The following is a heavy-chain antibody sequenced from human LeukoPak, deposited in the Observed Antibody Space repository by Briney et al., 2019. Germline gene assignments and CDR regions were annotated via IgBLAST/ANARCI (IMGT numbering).Heavy chain of an antibody. D-gene: IGHD3-3*01. Sequence: SETLSLTCTVSGGSISSYYWSWIRQPPGKGLEWIGYTYYSGSTNYNPSLKSRVTISVDTSKNQFSLKLSSVTAADTAVYYCARNTIFGQIDYWGQGTLVTVSS. V-gene: IGHV4-59*01. CDR3: ARNTIFGQIDY. J-gene: IGHJ4*02. CDR1: GGSISSYY. CDR2: TYYSGST.